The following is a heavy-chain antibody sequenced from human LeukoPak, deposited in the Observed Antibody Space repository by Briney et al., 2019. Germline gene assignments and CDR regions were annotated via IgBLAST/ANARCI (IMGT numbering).Heavy chain of an antibody. CDR3: AKDNRRHYTSGPNPDSLH. J-gene: IGHJ4*02. D-gene: IGHD6-19*01. CDR1: GFTVSSIH. CDR2: TYTGGNS. V-gene: IGHV3-53*01. Sequence: SGGSLRLSCAASGFTVSSIHMVWVRQAPGKGLEWVSVTYTGGNSYYADSVKGRFTISRDNAKNSLYLQMNSLRVEDTAFYYCAKDNRRHYTSGPNPDSLHWGQGALVTVSS.